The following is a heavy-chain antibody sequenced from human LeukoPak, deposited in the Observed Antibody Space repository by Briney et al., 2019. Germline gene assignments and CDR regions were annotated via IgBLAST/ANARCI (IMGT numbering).Heavy chain of an antibody. Sequence: ASVKVSCKASGCTFTGYYMHWVRQAPGQGLEWMGRINPNSGGTNYAQKFQGRVTMTRDTSISTAYMELSRLRSDDTAVYYCAREAMIVVGAFDIWGQGTMVTVSS. D-gene: IGHD3-22*01. CDR2: INPNSGGT. V-gene: IGHV1-2*06. J-gene: IGHJ3*02. CDR1: GCTFTGYY. CDR3: AREAMIVVGAFDI.